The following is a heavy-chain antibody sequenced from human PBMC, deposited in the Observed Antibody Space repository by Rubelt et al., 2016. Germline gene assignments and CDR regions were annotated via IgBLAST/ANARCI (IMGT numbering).Heavy chain of an antibody. D-gene: IGHD3-10*01. CDR3: ARDPLPVRGVIMTPTH. CDR2: ISAYNGNT. CDR1: GYTFTSYG. J-gene: IGHJ4*02. Sequence: QVQLVQSGAEVKKPGASVKVSCKASGYTFTSYGISWVRQAPGQGLEWMGWISAYNGNTNYAQKLQGIVTMTTDTSTSTAYMGLRSLRSDDTAVYYCARDPLPVRGVIMTPTHWGQGTLVTVSS. V-gene: IGHV1-18*01.